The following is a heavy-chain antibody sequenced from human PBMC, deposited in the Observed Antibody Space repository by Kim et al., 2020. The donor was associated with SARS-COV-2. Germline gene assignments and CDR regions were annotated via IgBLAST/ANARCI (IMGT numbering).Heavy chain of an antibody. D-gene: IGHD6-19*01. Sequence: SQTLSLTCAISGDSVSSNSAAWNWIRQSPSRGLEWLGRTYYRSKWYNDYAVSVKSRITINPDTSKNQFSLQLNSVTPEDTAVYYCARAAGYSSGWYLEELDYWGQGTLVTVSS. V-gene: IGHV6-1*01. CDR1: GDSVSSNSAA. J-gene: IGHJ4*02. CDR3: ARAAGYSSGWYLEELDY. CDR2: TYYRSKWYN.